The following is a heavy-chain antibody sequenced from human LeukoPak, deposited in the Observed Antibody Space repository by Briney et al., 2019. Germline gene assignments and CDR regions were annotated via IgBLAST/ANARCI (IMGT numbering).Heavy chain of an antibody. D-gene: IGHD3-9*01. CDR3: ARDGGQYYDILTGYWGLGPFDY. V-gene: IGHV4-59*01. CDR1: GGSISSYY. J-gene: IGHJ4*02. Sequence: SETLSLTCTVSGGSISSYYWSWIRQPPGKGLEWIGYIYYSGSTNYNPSLKSRVTISVDTSKNQFSLKLSSVTAADTAVYYCARDGGQYYDILTGYWGLGPFDYWGQGTLVTVSS. CDR2: IYYSGST.